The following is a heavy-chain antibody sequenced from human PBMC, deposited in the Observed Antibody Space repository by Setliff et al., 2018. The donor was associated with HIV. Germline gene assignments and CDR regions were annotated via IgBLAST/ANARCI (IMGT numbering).Heavy chain of an antibody. CDR2: VSDSGTT. CDR3: ARAPTGVTNAFDI. J-gene: IGHJ3*02. CDR1: GVSISSRNW. V-gene: IGHV4-4*02. Sequence: SETLSLTCAVSGVSISSRNWWSWVRQPPGKGPEWIGEVSDSGTTNYNPSLKSRVTISIDTSRNQFSLRLSSVTAADTAVYYCARAPTGVTNAFDIWGQGTMVTVSS. D-gene: IGHD2-8*02.